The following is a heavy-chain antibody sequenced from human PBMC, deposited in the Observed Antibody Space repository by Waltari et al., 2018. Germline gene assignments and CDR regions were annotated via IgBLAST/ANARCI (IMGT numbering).Heavy chain of an antibody. CDR1: ALCLSDRW. V-gene: IGHV3-74*01. CDR3: VAATPSSDK. J-gene: IGHJ4*02. D-gene: IGHD6-19*01. Sequence: EVELVESVGGLVQPGGSLRLPCEVTALCLSDRWMHWVRQTPEKGLVWVARVNSDGSNTAYADSVRGRFIISRDTARNTLFLQMSSVRVDDTALYYCVAATPSSDKWGQGTLVTVSS. CDR2: VNSDGSNT.